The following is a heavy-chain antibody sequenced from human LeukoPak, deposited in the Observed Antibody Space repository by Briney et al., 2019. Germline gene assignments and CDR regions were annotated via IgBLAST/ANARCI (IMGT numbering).Heavy chain of an antibody. Sequence: GASVKVSCKASGYTFTSYDINWVRQATGQGLGWMGWMNPNSGNTGYAQKFQGRVTMTRNTSISTAYMELSSLRSEDTAVYYCARGVLYGSGSYYNFYYGMDVWGQGTTVTVSS. D-gene: IGHD3-10*01. V-gene: IGHV1-8*01. J-gene: IGHJ6*02. CDR3: ARGVLYGSGSYYNFYYGMDV. CDR2: MNPNSGNT. CDR1: GYTFTSYD.